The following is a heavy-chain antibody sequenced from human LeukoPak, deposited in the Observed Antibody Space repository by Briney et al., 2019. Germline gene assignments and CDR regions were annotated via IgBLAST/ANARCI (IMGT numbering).Heavy chain of an antibody. D-gene: IGHD3-10*01. CDR1: GFTFSSYG. J-gene: IGHJ4*02. CDR2: ISGSGGST. V-gene: IGHV3-23*01. Sequence: GGSLRLSCAASGFTFSSYGVSWVRQAPGKGLEWVSAISGSGGSTYYADSVKGRFTISRDNSKNTLYLQMNSLRAEDTAVYYCASRGSYYNWGYFDYWGQGTLVTVSS. CDR3: ASRGSYYNWGYFDY.